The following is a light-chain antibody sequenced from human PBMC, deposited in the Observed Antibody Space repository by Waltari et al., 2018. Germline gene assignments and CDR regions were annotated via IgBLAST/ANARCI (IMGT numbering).Light chain of an antibody. CDR1: QGISSY. V-gene: IGKV1-39*01. CDR3: QQGNSYPFT. Sequence: DIQMSQSPSSLSASVGDRVTITCRASQGISSYLNWYQQKPGKAPKLLIYYANSLASGVPSRFSGSGSGTDFTLTITSLQPEDFATYYCQQGNSYPFTFGPGTKLDIK. CDR2: YAN. J-gene: IGKJ3*01.